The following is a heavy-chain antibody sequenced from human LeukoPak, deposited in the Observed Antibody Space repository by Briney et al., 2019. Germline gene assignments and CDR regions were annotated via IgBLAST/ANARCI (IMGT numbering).Heavy chain of an antibody. V-gene: IGHV3-66*02. D-gene: IGHD6-19*01. CDR2: IYSGGST. CDR1: GFTVSSNY. Sequence: GGSLRLSCAASGFTVSSNYMSWVRQAPGKGLEWVSVIYSGGSTYYADSVKGRFTISRDNSKNTLYLQMNSLRAEDTAVYYCARGLDSSGWYSFYYWGQGTLVTVSS. J-gene: IGHJ4*02. CDR3: ARGLDSSGWYSFYY.